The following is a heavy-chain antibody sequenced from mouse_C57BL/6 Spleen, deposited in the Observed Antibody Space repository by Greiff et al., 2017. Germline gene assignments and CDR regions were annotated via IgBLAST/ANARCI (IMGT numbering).Heavy chain of an antibody. J-gene: IGHJ4*01. CDR2: ISSGGDYI. Sequence: EVKVVESGAGLVKPGGSLKLSCAASGFTFSSYAMSWVRQTPEKRLEWVAYISSGGDYIYYADTVMGRFTISRDNARNTLYLQMSSLKSEDTAMYYCTRGEDYGNYENAMDYWGQGTSVTVSS. D-gene: IGHD2-1*01. V-gene: IGHV5-9-1*02. CDR3: TRGEDYGNYENAMDY. CDR1: GFTFSSYA.